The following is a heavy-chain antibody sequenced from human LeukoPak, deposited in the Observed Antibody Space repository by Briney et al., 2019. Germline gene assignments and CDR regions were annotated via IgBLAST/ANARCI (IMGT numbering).Heavy chain of an antibody. CDR3: TRDQTPYY. J-gene: IGHJ4*02. CDR2: IRTKANSYAT. V-gene: IGHV3-73*01. CDR1: GFTLSGSA. Sequence: GGSLRLSCAASGFTLSGSAIHWVRQASGKGLEWVGRIRTKANSYATAYAASVRGRFIISRDDSKNTAYLQMNSLKTEDTAVYYCTRDQTPYYWGQGTLVTVSS.